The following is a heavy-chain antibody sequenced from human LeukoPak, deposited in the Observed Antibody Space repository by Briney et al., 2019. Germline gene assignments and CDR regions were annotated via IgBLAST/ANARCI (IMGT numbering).Heavy chain of an antibody. V-gene: IGHV4-34*01. Sequence: PSETLSLTCAVYGGSFSGYYWNWIRQPPGKGLEWIGEISHRGGTNYSPSLRSRVTMSVDTSKNQFSLKLRSVNAADTAVYYCATISGSYNAFAPWGQGTMVTVSS. CDR2: ISHRGGT. CDR1: GGSFSGYY. D-gene: IGHD1-26*01. CDR3: ATISGSYNAFAP. J-gene: IGHJ3*01.